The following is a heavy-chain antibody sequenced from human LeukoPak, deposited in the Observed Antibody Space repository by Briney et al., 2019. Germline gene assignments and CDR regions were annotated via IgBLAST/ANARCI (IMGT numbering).Heavy chain of an antibody. CDR1: GGSISSSSYY. J-gene: IGHJ5*02. Sequence: PSETLSLTCTVSGGSISSSSYYWGWIRQPPGKGLEWIGSIYYSGSTYYNPSLKSRVTISVDTSKNQFSLKLSSVTAADTAVYYCARVIRWVARFDPWGQGTLVTVSS. D-gene: IGHD1-26*01. CDR3: ARVIRWVARFDP. V-gene: IGHV4-39*07. CDR2: IYYSGST.